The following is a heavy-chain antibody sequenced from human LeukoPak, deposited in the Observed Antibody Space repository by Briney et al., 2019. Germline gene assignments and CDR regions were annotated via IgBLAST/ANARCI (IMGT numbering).Heavy chain of an antibody. Sequence: GESLKISCAASGFTFTTSTMNWVRQAPGKGLEWVSSISSSSDYIYYADSVKGRFTISRDNAKNLLYLQMDSLRAEDTAVYYCVRIPNSANFPNWFDPWGQGTLVTVSS. CDR3: VRIPNSANFPNWFDP. CDR1: GFTFTTST. V-gene: IGHV3-21*01. D-gene: IGHD4/OR15-4a*01. CDR2: ISSSSDYI. J-gene: IGHJ5*02.